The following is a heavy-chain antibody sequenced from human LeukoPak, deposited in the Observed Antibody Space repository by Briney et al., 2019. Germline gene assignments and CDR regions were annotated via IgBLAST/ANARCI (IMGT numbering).Heavy chain of an antibody. CDR1: GGSISSSSYY. V-gene: IGHV4-39*07. J-gene: IGHJ4*02. Sequence: SETLSLTCTVSGGSISSSSYYWGWIRQPPAKGLEWIGSIYYSGSTYYNPSLKSRVTISVDTTKNQFSLKLSSVTAADTAGYYCARDENSLTTDWGQGTLVTVSS. D-gene: IGHD1-14*01. CDR3: ARDENSLTTD. CDR2: IYYSGST.